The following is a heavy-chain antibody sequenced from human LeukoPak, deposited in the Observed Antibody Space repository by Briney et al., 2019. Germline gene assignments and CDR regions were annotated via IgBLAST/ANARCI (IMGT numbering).Heavy chain of an antibody. CDR2: ISAYNGNT. J-gene: IGHJ1*01. CDR1: DSTFASHG. D-gene: IGHD1-26*01. CDR3: ARGLGSYFYFQH. Sequence: ASVKVSCKVSDSTFASHGFSWMRQAPGRGLEWVGWISAYNGNTNYAEEVQGRVTETTDTSTNTAYMELRGLTSDDTAVYYCARGLGSYFYFQHWGQGTLVSVSS. V-gene: IGHV1-18*01.